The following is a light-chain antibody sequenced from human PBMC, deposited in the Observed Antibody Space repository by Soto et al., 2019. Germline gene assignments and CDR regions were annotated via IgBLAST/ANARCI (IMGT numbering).Light chain of an antibody. CDR3: HSCASSLTVVL. V-gene: IGLV1-40*01. CDR1: NSNIGAGYD. J-gene: IGLJ2*01. CDR2: GST. Sequence: QPVLTQPPSVAGATGQRVTISCTGSNSNIGAGYDVNWYQQLPGLVPKLLIYGSTRRPSGVPERFSGSKSDTSASLAITGLQAEDEAHYYCHSCASSLTVVLFGGGTKLTVL.